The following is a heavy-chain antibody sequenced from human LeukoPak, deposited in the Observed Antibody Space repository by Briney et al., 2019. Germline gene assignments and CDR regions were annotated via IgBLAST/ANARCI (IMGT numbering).Heavy chain of an antibody. V-gene: IGHV4-59*01. J-gene: IGHJ4*02. CDR2: IYSSGLT. Sequence: SETLSLTCTVSGGSISSYFWGWIRQPPGKGLEWIGYIYSSGLTNYNPSLKSRVTISVDTSKNRFSLKLSSVTAADTAVYYCARESWDTMVRGVIYDHWGQGTLVTVSS. CDR3: ARESWDTMVRGVIYDH. CDR1: GGSISSYF. D-gene: IGHD3-10*01.